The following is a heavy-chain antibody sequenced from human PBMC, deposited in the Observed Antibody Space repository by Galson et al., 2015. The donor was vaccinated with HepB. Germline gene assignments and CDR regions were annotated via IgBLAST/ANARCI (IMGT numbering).Heavy chain of an antibody. Sequence: SLRLSCAASGFTFSDYYMSWIRQAPGKGLEWVSYTSSSSSYTNYADSVKGRFTISRDNAKNSLYLQMNSLRAEDTAVYYCARWGSTGLLWFGEGSDYYYGMDVWGQGTTVTVSS. V-gene: IGHV3-11*03. J-gene: IGHJ6*02. CDR3: ARWGSTGLLWFGEGSDYYYGMDV. CDR1: GFTFSDYY. D-gene: IGHD3-10*01. CDR2: TSSSSSYT.